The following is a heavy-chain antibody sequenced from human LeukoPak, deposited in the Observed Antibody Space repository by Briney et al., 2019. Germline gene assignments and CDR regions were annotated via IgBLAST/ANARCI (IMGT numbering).Heavy chain of an antibody. CDR3: ARGRYSSSSNWFDP. Sequence: ASVKVSCKASGGTFSSYAISWVRQATGQGLEWMGWMNPNSGNTGYAQKFQGRVTMTRNTSISTAYMELSSLRSEDAAVYYCARGRYSSSSNWFDPWGQGTLVTVSS. CDR1: GGTFSSYA. J-gene: IGHJ5*02. V-gene: IGHV1-8*02. D-gene: IGHD6-6*01. CDR2: MNPNSGNT.